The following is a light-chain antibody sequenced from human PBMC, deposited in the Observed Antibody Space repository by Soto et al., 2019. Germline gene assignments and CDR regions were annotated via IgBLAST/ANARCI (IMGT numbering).Light chain of an antibody. Sequence: DIQMTQSPSSLSASVGDRVTVSCRASQSINSYLNWYQQKPGKAPTLLIYSASSLEEGVPSRFSGSGSGTEFTLPISSLQPEDFATYSCQQTYTTPYTFGQGTNLEIK. CDR3: QQTYTTPYT. V-gene: IGKV1-39*01. J-gene: IGKJ2*01. CDR2: SAS. CDR1: QSINSY.